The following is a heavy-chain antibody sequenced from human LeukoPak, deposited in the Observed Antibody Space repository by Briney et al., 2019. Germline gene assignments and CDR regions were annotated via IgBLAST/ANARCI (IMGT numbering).Heavy chain of an antibody. J-gene: IGHJ4*02. Sequence: SETLSLTCTVSGGSISNYYWTWIRQPPGKGLEWLGYVYYRGSTNYNPSLKSRVTISVDTSENQFSLKLSSVTAADTAVYYCARVAYYYDTATYYNPAHLDFWGQGALVTVSS. V-gene: IGHV4-59*01. CDR1: GGSISNYY. D-gene: IGHD3-10*01. CDR3: ARVAYYYDTATYYNPAHLDF. CDR2: VYYRGST.